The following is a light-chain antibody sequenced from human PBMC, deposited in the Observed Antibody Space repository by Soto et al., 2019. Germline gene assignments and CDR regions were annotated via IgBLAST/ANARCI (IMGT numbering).Light chain of an antibody. CDR3: QQYNNWPPLT. CDR2: GAC. CDR1: QSVSSN. Sequence: EIVMTQSPATLSVSPGERATLSCRASQSVSSNLAWYQQKPGQAPRLIIYGACTRATGIPDRFSGSGSGTEFTITNSSLQYEDFAVYYCQQYNNWPPLTLGGGTKVEIK. V-gene: IGKV3-15*01. J-gene: IGKJ4*01.